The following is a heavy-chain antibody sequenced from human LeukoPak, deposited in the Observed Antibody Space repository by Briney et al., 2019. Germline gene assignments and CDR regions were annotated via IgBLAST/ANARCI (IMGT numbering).Heavy chain of an antibody. D-gene: IGHD3-16*02. CDR3: ARVIVSTKYYSGMDV. CDR2: ISYDGNSK. CDR1: GFSVSSNY. V-gene: IGHV3-30*03. Sequence: GGSLRLSCAASGFSVSSNYMAWVRQTPGKGLEWAALISYDGNSKYYADSAKGRVTISRDNSKNTVYLQMDSLRPEDTAVYYCARVIVSTKYYSGMDVWGQGTTVTVSS. J-gene: IGHJ6*02.